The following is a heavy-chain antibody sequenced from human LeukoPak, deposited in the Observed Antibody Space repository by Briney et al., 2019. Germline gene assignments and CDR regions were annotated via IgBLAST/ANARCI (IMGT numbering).Heavy chain of an antibody. Sequence: GGSLRLSCAASGFTFSSYWMHWVRQAPGEGLVWVSRINSDGGSTSYADSVKGRFTISRDNAKNTLYLQMNSLRAEDTAVYYCARESSVGAHKAFDYWGQGTLVTVSS. CDR3: ARESSVGAHKAFDY. D-gene: IGHD1-26*01. CDR1: GFTFSSYW. V-gene: IGHV3-74*01. J-gene: IGHJ4*02. CDR2: INSDGGST.